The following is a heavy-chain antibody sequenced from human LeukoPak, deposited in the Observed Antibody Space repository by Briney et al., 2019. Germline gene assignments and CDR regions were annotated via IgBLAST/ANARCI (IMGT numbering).Heavy chain of an antibody. CDR3: AKAYSYYFDY. CDR2: IRFDGSDK. CDR1: GFTFSTSW. Sequence: GGSLRLSCAASGFTFSTSWMTWVRQAPGKGLEWVTFIRFDGSDKYYADSLKGRFTISRDNSKNTLYLQMNSLRAEDTAAYYCAKAYSYYFDYWGQGTLVTVSS. J-gene: IGHJ4*02. D-gene: IGHD2-21*01. V-gene: IGHV3-30*02.